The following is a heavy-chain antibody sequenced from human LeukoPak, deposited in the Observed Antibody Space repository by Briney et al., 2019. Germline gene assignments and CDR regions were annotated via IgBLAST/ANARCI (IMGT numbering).Heavy chain of an antibody. J-gene: IGHJ3*02. D-gene: IGHD2-8*01. CDR2: ISWNSGSI. V-gene: IGHV3-9*01. CDR3: AKVSLRNGAFDI. Sequence: VSGISWNSGSIGYADSVKGRFTISRDNAKNSLYLQMNSLRAEDTALYYCAKVSLRNGAFDIWGQGTMVTVSS.